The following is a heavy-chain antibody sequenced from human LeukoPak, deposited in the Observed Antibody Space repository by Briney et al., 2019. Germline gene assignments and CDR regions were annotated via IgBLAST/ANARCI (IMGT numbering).Heavy chain of an antibody. V-gene: IGHV3-21*01. CDR2: ISSSSSYI. J-gene: IGHJ4*02. Sequence: SGGSLRLSCAASGFTFSSYSMNWVRQAPGKGLEWVSSISSSSSYIYYADSVKGRFTISRDNAKNSLYLQMNSLGAEDTAVYYCARTSSSGFDYWGQGTLVTVSS. CDR3: ARTSSSGFDY. CDR1: GFTFSSYS. D-gene: IGHD6-6*01.